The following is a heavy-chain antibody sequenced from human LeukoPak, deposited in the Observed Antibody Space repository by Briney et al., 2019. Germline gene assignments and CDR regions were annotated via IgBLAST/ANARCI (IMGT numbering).Heavy chain of an antibody. J-gene: IGHJ4*02. CDR1: GYIFTSND. V-gene: IGHV1-8*01. Sequence: ASVKVSCKASGYIFTSNDINCVRQATGQGPEWMGWMNPNSGNTGYAQKFQGRVTLTRNTSIRTAYMELSSLRSEDTAVYYCATGDGSASLYFDYWGKGTLVTVSS. CDR2: MNPNSGNT. D-gene: IGHD2-15*01. CDR3: ATGDGSASLYFDY.